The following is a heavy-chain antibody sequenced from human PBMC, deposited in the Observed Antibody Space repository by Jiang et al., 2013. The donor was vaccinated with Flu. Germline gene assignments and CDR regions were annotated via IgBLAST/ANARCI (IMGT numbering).Heavy chain of an antibody. J-gene: IGHJ5*02. CDR1: GYTFTSYY. CDR2: INPSGGST. V-gene: IGHV1-46*01. CDR3: ARDRGNCNGGTCFATRNWFDP. D-gene: IGHD2-15*01. Sequence: GAEVKQPGASVKVSCKSSGYTFTSYYIHWVRQAPGQGLEWMGIINPSGGSTTYAQKFQDRVTMTRDTSTSTVYMELSSLRSEDTAIYYCARDRGNCNGGTCFATRNWFDPWGQGTLVTVSS.